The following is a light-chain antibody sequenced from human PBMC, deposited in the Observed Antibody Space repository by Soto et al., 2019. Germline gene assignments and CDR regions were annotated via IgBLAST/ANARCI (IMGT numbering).Light chain of an antibody. CDR2: SAS. CDR1: QDINVY. V-gene: IGKV1-39*01. Sequence: DIQMTQSPSSVSASIGDTVGITCRASQDINVYLNWYQQKPGEVPKLLIYSASTLHSGVPSRFTGSGSETDLTLTIRSLQPEDFATYYCQHGYVGPYRVGKGT. CDR3: QHGYVGPYR. J-gene: IGKJ2*03.